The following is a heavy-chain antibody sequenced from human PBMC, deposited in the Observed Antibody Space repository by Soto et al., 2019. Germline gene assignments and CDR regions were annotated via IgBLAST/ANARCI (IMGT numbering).Heavy chain of an antibody. V-gene: IGHV4-61*01. CDR1: GGSVSSATYY. D-gene: IGHD5-18*01. J-gene: IGHJ6*02. CDR3: AREGVTPSYYYYYGMDV. Sequence: SETLSLTCTVSGGSVSSATYYWSWIRQPPGKGLEWIGYIYYRGTTNYNPSLKSRVTMSVDTSKNQFSLKMRSVTAADTAVYYCAREGVTPSYYYYYGMDVWRQGTTVTVSS. CDR2: IYYRGTT.